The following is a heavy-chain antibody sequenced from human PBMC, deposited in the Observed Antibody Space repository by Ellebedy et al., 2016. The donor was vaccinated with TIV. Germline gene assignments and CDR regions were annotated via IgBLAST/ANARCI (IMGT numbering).Heavy chain of an antibody. CDR3: ARNSPRSGWYFDF. CDR2: ISSSSSTI. J-gene: IGHJ4*02. V-gene: IGHV3-48*02. CDR1: GFTFSSYA. Sequence: PGGSLRLSCAASGFTFSSYAMSWVRQGPGKGLEWVSYISSSSSTIHYADSVKGRFTISKDNAKNSLFLQMNSLRDEDTAVYFCARNSPRSGWYFDFWGQGTLVTVSS. D-gene: IGHD6-19*01.